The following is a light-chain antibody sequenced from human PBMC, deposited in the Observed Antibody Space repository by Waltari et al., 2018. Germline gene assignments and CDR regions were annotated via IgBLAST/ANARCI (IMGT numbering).Light chain of an antibody. Sequence: SYVVTQPPSVSVAPVETATITLRGDNIGTYSVHWYQQKAGQAPVVVIFYDRDRPSGIPDRFSGSNSGNTATLTISRVEAGDEARYYCHVWHPHVDPGVFGTGTEVTVL. V-gene: IGLV3-21*04. CDR2: YDR. J-gene: IGLJ1*01. CDR1: NIGTYS. CDR3: HVWHPHVDPGV.